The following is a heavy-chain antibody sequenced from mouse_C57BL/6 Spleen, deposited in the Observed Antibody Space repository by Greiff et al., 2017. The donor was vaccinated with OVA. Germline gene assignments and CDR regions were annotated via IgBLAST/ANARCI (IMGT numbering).Heavy chain of an antibody. CDR1: GYTFTDYE. CDR3: TRFEAPLRPYYFDY. D-gene: IGHD1-2*01. J-gene: IGHJ2*01. Sequence: QVQLQQSGAELVRPGASVTLSCKASGYTFTDYEMHWVKQTPVHGLEWIGAIDPETGGTAYNQKFKGKAILTADKSSSTAYMELRSLTSEDSAVYYRTRFEAPLRPYYFDYWGQGTTLTVSS. CDR2: IDPETGGT. V-gene: IGHV1-15*01.